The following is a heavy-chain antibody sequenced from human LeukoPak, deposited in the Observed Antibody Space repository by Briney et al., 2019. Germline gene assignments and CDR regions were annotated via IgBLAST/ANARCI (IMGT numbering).Heavy chain of an antibody. CDR2: IFSRSESI. CDR3: ARDFFHSSESRPFDY. J-gene: IGHJ4*02. Sequence: PGGCLRLSCAASGFNFGAYTINWVRQAPGAGLEWVSCIFSRSESILYADSVKGRFSISRDNAKNLLYLQMDSLRVEDTAVYYCARDFFHSSESRPFDYWGQGTLVTVSS. CDR1: GFNFGAYT. V-gene: IGHV3-21*06. D-gene: IGHD3-22*01.